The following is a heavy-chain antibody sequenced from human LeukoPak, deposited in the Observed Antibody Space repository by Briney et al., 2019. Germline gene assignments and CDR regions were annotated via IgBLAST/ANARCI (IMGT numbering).Heavy chain of an antibody. CDR2: IDPSDSYT. D-gene: IGHD3-10*01. Sequence: KNGASLQISCKGSGYSFTSYWISWVRQMPGKGLEWMGRIDPSDSYTNYSPSFQGHVTISADKSISTAYLQWSSLKASDTAMYYCAREPTPYYYGSGSYSNWGQGTLVTVSS. CDR1: GYSFTSYW. CDR3: AREPTPYYYGSGSYSN. V-gene: IGHV5-10-1*01. J-gene: IGHJ4*02.